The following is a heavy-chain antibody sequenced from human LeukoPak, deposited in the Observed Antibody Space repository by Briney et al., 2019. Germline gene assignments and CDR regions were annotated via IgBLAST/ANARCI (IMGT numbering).Heavy chain of an antibody. CDR3: ARERSAVAAFFDP. CDR2: IYYSGST. J-gene: IGHJ5*02. Sequence: SETLSLTCTVSGGSISSGGYYWSWIRQHPGKGLEWIGYIYYSGSTYYNPSLKSRVTISVDTSKNQFSLKLSSVTAADTAVYYCARERSAVAAFFDPWGQGTLATVSS. V-gene: IGHV4-31*03. CDR1: GGSISSGGYY. D-gene: IGHD6-19*01.